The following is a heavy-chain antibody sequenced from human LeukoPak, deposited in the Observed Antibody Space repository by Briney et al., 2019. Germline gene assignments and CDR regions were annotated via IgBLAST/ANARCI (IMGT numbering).Heavy chain of an antibody. D-gene: IGHD2-15*01. CDR3: AKRGYCSVASCSQTPYYFDH. CDR2: IKQDGSEK. Sequence: PGGSLRLSCAASGFTFSSYWMSWVRQAPGKGLEWVANIKQDGSEKYYVDSVKGRFTISRDNAKNSLYLQMNSLRAEDTAVYYCAKRGYCSVASCSQTPYYFDHWGQGTLVTVSS. CDR1: GFTFSSYW. J-gene: IGHJ4*02. V-gene: IGHV3-7*01.